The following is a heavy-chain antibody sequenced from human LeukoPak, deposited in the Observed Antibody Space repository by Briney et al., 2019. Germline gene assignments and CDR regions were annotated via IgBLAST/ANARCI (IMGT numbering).Heavy chain of an antibody. CDR1: GFTFSSYS. Sequence: GGSLRLSCAASGFTFSSYSMNWVRQAPGKGLEWVSSISSRSSYIYYADSVKGRFTISRDNAKNSLYLQMNSLRAEDTAVYYCARDGEYCSSTSCYEADPYYYYGMDVWGQGTTVTVSS. CDR2: ISSRSSYI. J-gene: IGHJ6*02. CDR3: ARDGEYCSSTSCYEADPYYYYGMDV. V-gene: IGHV3-21*01. D-gene: IGHD2-2*01.